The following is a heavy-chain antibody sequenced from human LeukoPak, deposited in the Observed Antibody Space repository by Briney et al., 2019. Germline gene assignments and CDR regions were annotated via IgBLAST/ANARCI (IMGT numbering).Heavy chain of an antibody. CDR1: GGTFSSYA. CDR3: ASSPSYYDSSGYNDY. D-gene: IGHD3-22*01. V-gene: IGHV1-69*01. J-gene: IGHJ4*02. CDR2: IIPIFGTA. Sequence: GASVKISCKASGGTFSSYAISWVRQAPGQGLEWMGGIIPIFGTANHAQKFQGRVTITADESTSTAYMELSSLRSEDTAVYYCASSPSYYDSSGYNDYWGQGTLVTVSS.